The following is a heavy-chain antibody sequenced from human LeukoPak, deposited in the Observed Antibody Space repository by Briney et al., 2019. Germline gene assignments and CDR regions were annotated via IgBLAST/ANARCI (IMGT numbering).Heavy chain of an antibody. J-gene: IGHJ4*02. CDR3: ARGDDFSGDY. CDR2: IHPDGEEK. D-gene: IGHD3/OR15-3a*01. V-gene: IGHV3-7*04. Sequence: GGSLRLSCAASGFTFRKYWMSWVRQAPGKGLEWVANIHPDGEEKYHVDFVEGRFTIFRDHAKNLLYLQMDSLRVEDTAVYYCARGDDFSGDYWGQGTLGTVSS. CDR1: GFTFRKYW.